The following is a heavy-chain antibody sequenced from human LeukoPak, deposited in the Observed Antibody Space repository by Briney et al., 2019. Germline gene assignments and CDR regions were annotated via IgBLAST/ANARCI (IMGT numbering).Heavy chain of an antibody. CDR1: GFTFSSYA. Sequence: PGGSLRLSCAASGFTFSSYAMHWVRQAPGKGLEWVAVISYDGSNKYYADSVKGRFTISRDNAKNSLYLQMNSLRDEDTAVYYCARGDGWFGELLNFDYWGQGTLVTVSS. CDR3: ARGDGWFGELLNFDY. V-gene: IGHV3-30-3*01. D-gene: IGHD3-10*01. CDR2: ISYDGSNK. J-gene: IGHJ4*02.